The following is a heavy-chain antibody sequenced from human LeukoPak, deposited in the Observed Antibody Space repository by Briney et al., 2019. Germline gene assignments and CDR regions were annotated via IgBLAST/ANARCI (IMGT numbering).Heavy chain of an antibody. J-gene: IGHJ4*02. D-gene: IGHD3-10*01. Sequence: PGGSLRLSCAASGFTFNRYGMHWVRQAPGKGLEWVAFIRYDGSHQYHADSVKGRFTISRDNSKNTLYLQMSSLRAEDTAVYYCAKDRGRQGIRGIIISYYFDYWGQGTLVTVSS. CDR2: IRYDGSHQ. CDR1: GFTFNRYG. CDR3: AKDRGRQGIRGIIISYYFDY. V-gene: IGHV3-30*02.